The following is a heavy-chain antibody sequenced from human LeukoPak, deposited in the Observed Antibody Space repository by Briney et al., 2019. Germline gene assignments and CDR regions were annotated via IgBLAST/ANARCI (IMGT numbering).Heavy chain of an antibody. D-gene: IGHD2-15*01. CDR2: IWYDGSNK. CDR3: ARGYRVVVAATDFDY. Sequence: GGSLRLSCAASGFTFSSYGMHWVRQAPGKGLEWVAVIWYDGSNKYYADSVKGRFTISRDNSKNTLYLQMNSLRAEDTAVYYCARGYRVVVAATDFDYWGQGTLVTVSS. J-gene: IGHJ4*02. V-gene: IGHV3-33*01. CDR1: GFTFSSYG.